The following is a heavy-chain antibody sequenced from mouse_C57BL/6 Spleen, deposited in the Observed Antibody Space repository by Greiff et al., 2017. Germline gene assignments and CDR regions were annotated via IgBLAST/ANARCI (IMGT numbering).Heavy chain of an antibody. CDR1: GYTFTSYW. Sequence: VQLQQSGAELAKPGASVKLSCKTSGYTFTSYWMHWVKQRPGQGLEWIGYINPSSGYTRYNQKFKDKATLTADKSSSTAYMQLSSLTDEDSAVYNCARGSSSYYAMDYWGQGTSVTVSS. J-gene: IGHJ4*01. CDR3: ARGSSSYYAMDY. D-gene: IGHD1-1*01. CDR2: INPSSGYT. V-gene: IGHV1-7*01.